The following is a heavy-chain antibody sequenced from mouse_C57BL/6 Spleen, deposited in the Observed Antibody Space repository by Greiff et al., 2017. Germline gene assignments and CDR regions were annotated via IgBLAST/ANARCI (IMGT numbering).Heavy chain of an antibody. D-gene: IGHD4-1*01. Sequence: EVKLEESGGGLVKPGGSLKLSCAASGFTFSSYAMSWVRQTPEKRLEWVATISDGGSYTYYPDNVKGRFTISRDNAKNNLYLQMSHLKSEDTAMYYCARVWDGGYAMDYWGQGTSVTVSS. CDR3: ARVWDGGYAMDY. CDR2: ISDGGSYT. CDR1: GFTFSSYA. V-gene: IGHV5-4*03. J-gene: IGHJ4*01.